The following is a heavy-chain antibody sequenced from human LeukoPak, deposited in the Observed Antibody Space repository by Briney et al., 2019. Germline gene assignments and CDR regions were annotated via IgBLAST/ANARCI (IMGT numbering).Heavy chain of an antibody. CDR2: ISYSGST. V-gene: IGHV4-30-4*01. CDR3: AREGAGNSPFDY. Sequence: SQTLSLTCTVSGGSISGGDSYWSWIRQPPGKGLEWIGYISYSGSTYYNASLKSRVTISVDTSKNQFSLKLSSVTAADTAVYYCAREGAGNSPFDYWGQGTVVTVSS. J-gene: IGHJ4*02. D-gene: IGHD4-23*01. CDR1: GGSISGGDSY.